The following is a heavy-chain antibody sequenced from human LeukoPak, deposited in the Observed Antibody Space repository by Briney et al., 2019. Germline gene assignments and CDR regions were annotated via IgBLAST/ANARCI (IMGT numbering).Heavy chain of an antibody. CDR1: GFTFSSYA. Sequence: GSLRLSCAASGFTFSSYAMSWVRQAPGKGLEWVSAISGSGGSTYYADSVKGRFTISRDNSKNTLYLQMNSLRAEDTAVYYCAKDLRWCSGGSCFGYWGQGTLVTVSS. CDR3: AKDLRWCSGGSCFGY. CDR2: ISGSGGST. J-gene: IGHJ4*02. V-gene: IGHV3-23*01. D-gene: IGHD2-15*01.